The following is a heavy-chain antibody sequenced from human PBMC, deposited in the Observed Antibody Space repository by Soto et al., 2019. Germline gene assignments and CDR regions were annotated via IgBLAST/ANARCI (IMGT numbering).Heavy chain of an antibody. CDR2: IDPSKSYT. V-gene: IGHV5-10-1*01. CDR3: ARHAPLERSDFDY. J-gene: IGHJ4*02. CDR1: GYSFTNYW. D-gene: IGHD3-3*01. Sequence: PGESLKISCKGSGYSFTNYWIGWVRQMPGKGLEWMGKIDPSKSYTKYSPSFQGHVTISADKSISTAYLQWTSLKASDTAMYYCARHAPLERSDFDYWGQETLVTVSS.